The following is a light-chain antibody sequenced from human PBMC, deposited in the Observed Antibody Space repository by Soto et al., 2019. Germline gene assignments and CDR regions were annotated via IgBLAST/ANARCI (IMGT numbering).Light chain of an antibody. CDR3: QQYRNWPLT. CDR1: QSVSSY. Sequence: EIVLTQSPATLSLSPGERPTLSCRASQSVSSYLAWYQQKPGQAPRLLIYDASNRATGIPARFSGSGSGTDFTLTISSLEPEDFAVYYCQQYRNWPLTFGGGTKVDIK. V-gene: IGKV3-11*01. J-gene: IGKJ4*01. CDR2: DAS.